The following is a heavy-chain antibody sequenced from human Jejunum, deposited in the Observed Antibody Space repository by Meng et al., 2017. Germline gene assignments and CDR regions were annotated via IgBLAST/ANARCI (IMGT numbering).Heavy chain of an antibody. CDR2: IRPDGSDT. CDR3: ARDHLRNTIDY. J-gene: IGHJ4*02. V-gene: IGHV3-7*01. CDR1: GFIFSDYW. D-gene: IGHD1/OR15-1a*01. Sequence: GESLKISCAASGFIFSDYWMNWVRQAPGKGLEWVANIRPDGSDTYYLDSVRGRFTISRDNAKNSLYLQMNSLRADDSAVYYCARDHLRNTIDYWGQRTLVTVSS.